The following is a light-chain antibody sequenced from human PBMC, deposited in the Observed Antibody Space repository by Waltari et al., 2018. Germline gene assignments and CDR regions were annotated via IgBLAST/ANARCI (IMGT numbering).Light chain of an antibody. J-gene: IGLJ3*02. V-gene: IGLV4-69*01. CDR1: SGHSSNI. Sequence: QLVLTQSPSASASLGASVKLTCTLSSGHSSNIVAWLQQQPGKDPRFLMKVNSDGSHTKGDEIPDRFSGSSSGAERYLTISNVQSEDEAEYFCETGGHGTWVFGGGTKLNVL. CDR3: ETGGHGTWV. CDR2: VNSDGSH.